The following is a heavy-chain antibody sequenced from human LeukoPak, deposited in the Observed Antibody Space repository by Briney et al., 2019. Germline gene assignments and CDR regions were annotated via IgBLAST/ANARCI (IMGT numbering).Heavy chain of an antibody. CDR1: GFSLSTPGVG. CDR2: IYWDDDK. J-gene: IGHJ6*03. Sequence: SGPALVKPTQTLTLTCSFSGFSLSTPGVGVGWVRQPPGKALEWLGFIYWDDDKRHRPSLKSRLTITKDTSKSQVVLTVTNVDPVDTATYFCAHSLDSTSWYGYYYYMDVWGKGTTVTVSS. CDR3: AHSLDSTSWYGYYYYMDV. D-gene: IGHD2-2*01. V-gene: IGHV2-5*02.